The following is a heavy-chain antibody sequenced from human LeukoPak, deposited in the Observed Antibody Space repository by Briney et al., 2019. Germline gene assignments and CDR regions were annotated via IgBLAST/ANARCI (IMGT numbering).Heavy chain of an antibody. Sequence: SETLSLTCTVSGGSISRSYWSWMRQPAGKGPEWIGRIYGSGTITYNPSLESRVTMSVDTSRNQFSLKLSSLTAADTAMYYCARREPHGDYGGKIRYYYYMDVWGKGTTVTVSS. CDR1: GGSISRSY. D-gene: IGHD4-23*01. J-gene: IGHJ6*03. CDR3: ARREPHGDYGGKIRYYYYMDV. CDR2: IYGSGTI. V-gene: IGHV4-4*07.